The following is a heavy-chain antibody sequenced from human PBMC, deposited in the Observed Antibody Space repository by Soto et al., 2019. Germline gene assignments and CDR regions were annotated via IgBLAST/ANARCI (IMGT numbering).Heavy chain of an antibody. CDR3: ARVRFSGSYSDY. CDR1: GYTFTGYY. D-gene: IGHD1-26*01. V-gene: IGHV1-2*02. CDR2: INPNSGGT. J-gene: IGHJ4*02. Sequence: GASVKVSCKASGYTFTGYYMHWVRQAPGQGLEWMGWINPNSGGTNYAQKFQGRVTMTTDTSTSTAYMELRSLRSDDTAVYYCARVRFSGSYSDYWGQGTLVTVSS.